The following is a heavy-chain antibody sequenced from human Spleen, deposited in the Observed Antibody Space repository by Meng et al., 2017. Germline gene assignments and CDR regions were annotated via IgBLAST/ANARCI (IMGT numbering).Heavy chain of an antibody. D-gene: IGHD4-17*01. V-gene: IGHV3-48*03. CDR1: GFTFSTYE. CDR2: ISTTGATM. Sequence: GGSLRLSCAASGFTFSTYEMNWVRQAPGKGLEWVSYISTTGATMKYADSVTGRFTISRDNAKNSLYLQMNSLRAEDTAIYYCASHLVSGDYVGVILGYWGQGTLVTVSS. J-gene: IGHJ4*02. CDR3: ASHLVSGDYVGVILGY.